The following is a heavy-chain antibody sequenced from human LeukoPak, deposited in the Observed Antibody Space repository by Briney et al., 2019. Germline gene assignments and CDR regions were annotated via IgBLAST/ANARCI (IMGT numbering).Heavy chain of an antibody. CDR2: ISGGGDAA. D-gene: IGHD3-22*01. J-gene: IGHJ4*02. CDR1: GFSLSGYA. V-gene: IGHV3-23*01. CDR3: PRKYDSSGYFDY. Sequence: GGSLRLSCIASGFSLSGYAMSWVRQAPGKGLEWVSTISGGGDAAYYADSVKGRFTISRDNSKNTLYLQMNSLRAEETAVYYCPRKYDSSGYFDYWGRGTLVTASS.